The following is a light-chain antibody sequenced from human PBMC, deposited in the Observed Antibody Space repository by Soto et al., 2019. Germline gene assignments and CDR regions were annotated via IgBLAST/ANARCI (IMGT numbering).Light chain of an antibody. Sequence: QAVVTQPSSVSGSPGQSVTISCTGTGSDVGGYNYVSWYQQYPDKAPKVMIYDVTKRPAGVPDRFSGSKSGNTASLTISGLQADDEADYYCCSYAGSYTYVFGTGTKLTVL. CDR1: GSDVGGYNY. CDR2: DVT. J-gene: IGLJ1*01. V-gene: IGLV2-11*01. CDR3: CSYAGSYTYV.